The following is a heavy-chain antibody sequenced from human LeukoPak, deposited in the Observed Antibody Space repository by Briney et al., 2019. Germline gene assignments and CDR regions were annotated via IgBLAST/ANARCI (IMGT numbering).Heavy chain of an antibody. CDR2: ISSSGSTI. CDR1: GFTFSSYE. D-gene: IGHD3-10*01. V-gene: IGHV3-48*03. Sequence: GGSLRLSCAASGFTFSSYEMNWVRQAPGKGLEWVSYISSSGSTIYYADSVKGRFTISRDNAKNSLYLQMNSLRAEDTAVYYCARSPGDPQWAVWFREPHYGMDVWGQGTTVTVSS. CDR3: ARSPGDPQWAVWFREPHYGMDV. J-gene: IGHJ6*02.